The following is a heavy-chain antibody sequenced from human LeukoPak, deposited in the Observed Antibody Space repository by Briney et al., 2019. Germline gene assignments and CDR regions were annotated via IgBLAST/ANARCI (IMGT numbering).Heavy chain of an antibody. CDR2: INHSGST. D-gene: IGHD6-19*01. V-gene: IGHV4-34*01. J-gene: IGHJ4*02. Sequence: SETLSLTCAVYGGSFSGYYWTWIRQPPGKGLEWIGEINHSGSTNYNPSLKSRVTISADTSRNHFSLNLSSVTAADTAVYYCARGRSGSSSGWPKRYYFDYWGQGALVTVSS. CDR3: ARGRSGSSSGWPKRYYFDY. CDR1: GGSFSGYY.